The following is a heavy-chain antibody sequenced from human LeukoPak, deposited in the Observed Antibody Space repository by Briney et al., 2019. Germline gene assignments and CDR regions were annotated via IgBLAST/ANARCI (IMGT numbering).Heavy chain of an antibody. CDR3: ARHPYSGSYHFDY. D-gene: IGHD1-26*01. CDR1: GYIFTGYY. J-gene: IGHJ4*02. Sequence: ASVNVSCKASGYIFTGYYMHWVRQAPGQGLEWMGWINPNSGGTNSAQKFQGRVTMTRDTSISTAYMELSRLTSDGTAVYYCARHPYSGSYHFDYWGQGTLVTVSS. V-gene: IGHV1-2*02. CDR2: INPNSGGT.